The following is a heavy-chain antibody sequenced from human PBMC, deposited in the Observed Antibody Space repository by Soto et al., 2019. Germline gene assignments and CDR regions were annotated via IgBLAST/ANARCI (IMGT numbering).Heavy chain of an antibody. CDR2: LYHSGRT. CDR3: ARDNSGNYCFDP. V-gene: IGHV4-38-2*02. D-gene: IGHD6-19*01. J-gene: IGHJ5*01. CDR1: GYSISSGYY. Sequence: SETLTLTCTVSGYSISSGYYWTWIRQPPGKGLECTGGLYHSGRTFYNTSLRSRVTISLDTSKTRFSLKLSSVTASDTAVYYSARDNSGNYCFDPWGPGPLVTVSS.